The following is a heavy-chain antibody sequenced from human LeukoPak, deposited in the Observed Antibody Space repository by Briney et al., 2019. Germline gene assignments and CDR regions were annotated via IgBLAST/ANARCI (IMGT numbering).Heavy chain of an antibody. D-gene: IGHD1-26*01. J-gene: IGHJ4*02. Sequence: SETLSLTCTVSGGSISSYYWSWIRQPPGKGLEWIGYIYYSGSTNYNPSLKSRVTISVDTSKNQFSLKLSSVTAADTAVYYCARSGTKGFFDYWGQGTLVTVSS. CDR1: GGSISSYY. CDR2: IYYSGST. V-gene: IGHV4-59*08. CDR3: ARSGTKGFFDY.